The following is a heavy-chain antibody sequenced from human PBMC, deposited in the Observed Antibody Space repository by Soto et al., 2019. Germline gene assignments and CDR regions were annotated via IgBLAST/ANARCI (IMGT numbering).Heavy chain of an antibody. Sequence: QVQLVQSGAEVKKPGSSVKVSCKASGGTFSSYAISWVRQATGQGLEWMGGIIPIFGTANYAQKFQGRVKITAVESTSTAYMELSSLRSEDTAVYYCARHPPAVYYYGMDVWGQGTTVTVSS. V-gene: IGHV1-69*12. CDR1: GGTFSSYA. D-gene: IGHD6-19*01. CDR3: ARHPPAVYYYGMDV. CDR2: IIPIFGTA. J-gene: IGHJ6*02.